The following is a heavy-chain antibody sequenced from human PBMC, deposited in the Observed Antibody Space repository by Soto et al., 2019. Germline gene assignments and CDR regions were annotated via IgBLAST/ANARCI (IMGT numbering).Heavy chain of an antibody. CDR2: IIPMFDIA. Sequence: QVQLVQSGVEVKKPGSSVKVSCKASGGSFSIYTIFWVRQAPGQGLEWMGRIIPMFDIANYAQNFQGRGTITADKSTGTVYMEMISLRSADTAIYYCTLGSWSAEVFEIWGQGTVVTVSS. J-gene: IGHJ3*02. V-gene: IGHV1-69*02. CDR3: TLGSWSAEVFEI. CDR1: GGSFSIYT. D-gene: IGHD6-13*01.